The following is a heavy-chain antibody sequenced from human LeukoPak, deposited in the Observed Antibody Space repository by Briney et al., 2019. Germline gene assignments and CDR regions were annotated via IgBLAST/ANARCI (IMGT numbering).Heavy chain of an antibody. CDR2: IYYSGST. CDR1: GGSIRSGGYY. V-gene: IGHV4-31*02. Sequence: SQTLSLTCTVSGGSIRSGGYYWSWIRQHPEKGLEWIGYIYYSGSTDYNPSLKSRVTISVDTSKNQFSLKLSSVTAADTAVYYSASLPRGRAARPPLGYWGQGTLVTVSS. J-gene: IGHJ4*02. CDR3: ASLPRGRAARPPLGY. D-gene: IGHD6-6*01.